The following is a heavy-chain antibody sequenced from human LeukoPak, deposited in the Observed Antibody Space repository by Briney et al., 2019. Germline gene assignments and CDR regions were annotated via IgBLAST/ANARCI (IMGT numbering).Heavy chain of an antibody. J-gene: IGHJ5*02. CDR3: ARASKGYCSSTSCYTENWFDP. CDR2: ISAYNGNT. V-gene: IGHV1-18*01. Sequence: GASVKVSCKASGYTFTSYGISWVRQAPGQGLEWMGWISAYNGNTNYAQKLQGRVTMTTDTSTSTAYMELRSLRSDDTAVYYCARASKGYCSSTSCYTENWFDPWGQGTLVTVSS. CDR1: GYTFTSYG. D-gene: IGHD2-2*02.